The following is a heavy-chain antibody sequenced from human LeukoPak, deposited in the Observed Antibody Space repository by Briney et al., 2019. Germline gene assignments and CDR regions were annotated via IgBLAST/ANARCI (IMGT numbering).Heavy chain of an antibody. CDR2: ISYDGSNK. CDR1: GFTFSSYG. CDR3: AKDDNDYGDYGGAFDI. D-gene: IGHD4-17*01. V-gene: IGHV3-30*18. J-gene: IGHJ3*02. Sequence: GGSLRLSCAASGFTFSSYGMLWVRQAPGKGLEWVAVISYDGSNKYYADSVKGRFTISRDNSENTLYLQMNSLRAEDTAVYYCAKDDNDYGDYGGAFDIWGQGTMVTVSS.